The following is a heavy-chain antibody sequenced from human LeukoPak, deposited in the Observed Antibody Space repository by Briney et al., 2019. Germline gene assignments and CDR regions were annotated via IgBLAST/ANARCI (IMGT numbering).Heavy chain of an antibody. J-gene: IGHJ4*02. D-gene: IGHD6-13*01. V-gene: IGHV3-9*01. CDR2: ISWNSGSI. CDR3: VRPYSSSWYPFDY. CDR1: GFTFDDYA. Sequence: PGGSLRLSCAASGFTFDDYAMHWVRQAPGKGLEWVSCISWNSGSIGYADSVKGRFTISRDNAKNSLYLQMNSLRAEDTALYYCVRPYSSSWYPFDYWGQGTLVTVSS.